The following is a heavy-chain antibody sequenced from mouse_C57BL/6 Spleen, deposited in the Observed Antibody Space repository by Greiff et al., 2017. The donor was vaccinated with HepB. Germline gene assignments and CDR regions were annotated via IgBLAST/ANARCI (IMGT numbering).Heavy chain of an antibody. J-gene: IGHJ4*01. V-gene: IGHV1-50*01. CDR1: GYTFTSYW. CDR3: ARLLRSYYYAMDY. CDR2: LDPSDSYT. Sequence: VQLQQPGAELVKPGASVKLSCKASGYTFTSYWMQWVKQRPGQGLEWIGELDPSDSYTNYNQKFKGKATLTVDTSSSTAYMQLSSLTSEDSAVYYCARLLRSYYYAMDYWGQGTSVTVSS. D-gene: IGHD1-1*01.